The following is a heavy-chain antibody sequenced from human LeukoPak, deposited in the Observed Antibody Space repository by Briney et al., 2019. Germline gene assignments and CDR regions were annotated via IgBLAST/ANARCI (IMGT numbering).Heavy chain of an antibody. Sequence: LSLTCTVSGGSLSGHYWSWVRQAPGKGLEWVGFIRSKAYGGTTEYAASVKGRFTISRDDSKSIAYLQMNSLKTEDTAVYYCTSLRTYYDILTGFHTFDAFDIWGQGTMVTVSS. CDR2: IRSKAYGGTT. D-gene: IGHD3-9*01. J-gene: IGHJ3*02. CDR3: TSLRTYYDILTGFHTFDAFDI. V-gene: IGHV3-49*04. CDR1: GGSLSGHY.